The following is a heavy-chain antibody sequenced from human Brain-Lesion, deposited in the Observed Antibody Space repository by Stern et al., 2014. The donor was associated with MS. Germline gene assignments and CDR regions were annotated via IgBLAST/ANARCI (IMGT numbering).Heavy chain of an antibody. CDR2: IYASGNT. CDR3: ARDYGDLEFDL. CDR1: GGPISSHSSY. Sequence: VQLVESGPGLVKPSQTLSLTCTVSGGPISSHSSYWSWIRQPAGKGLEWIGRIYASGNTNYNPSLKSRVSIPVDTSKNQLSLRLSSVTASDTAVYYCARDYGDLEFDLWGQGTLVTVSS. J-gene: IGHJ4*02. V-gene: IGHV4-61*02. D-gene: IGHD4-17*01.